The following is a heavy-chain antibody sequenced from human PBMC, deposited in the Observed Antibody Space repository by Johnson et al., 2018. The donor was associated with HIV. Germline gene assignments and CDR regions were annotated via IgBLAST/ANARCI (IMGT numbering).Heavy chain of an antibody. CDR2: ISYDGSNK. J-gene: IGHJ3*02. Sequence: QVQLVESGGGVVQPGKSLRLSCAASGFTFSSYAMHWVRQAPGKGLEWVAVISYDGSNKYYADSVKGRFTISRDNSKNTVYLQMNSLRTEDTAVYYWARVRGGTGHGAFDIWGQGTMVTVSS. CDR1: GFTFSSYA. CDR3: ARVRGGTGHGAFDI. V-gene: IGHV3-30-3*01.